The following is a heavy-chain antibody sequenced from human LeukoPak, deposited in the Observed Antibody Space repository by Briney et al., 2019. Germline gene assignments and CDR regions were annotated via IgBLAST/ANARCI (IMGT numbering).Heavy chain of an antibody. J-gene: IGHJ4*02. CDR1: GFTFSSYA. D-gene: IGHD2-21*02. Sequence: PGGSLRLSCAASGFTFSSYAMSWVRQAPGKGLEWVSAISGSGGSTYYADSVKGRFTISRDSSKNTLYLQMNSLRAEDTAVYYCAKDPHIVVVTAIRYFDYWGQGTLVTVSS. CDR3: AKDPHIVVVTAIRYFDY. V-gene: IGHV3-23*01. CDR2: ISGSGGST.